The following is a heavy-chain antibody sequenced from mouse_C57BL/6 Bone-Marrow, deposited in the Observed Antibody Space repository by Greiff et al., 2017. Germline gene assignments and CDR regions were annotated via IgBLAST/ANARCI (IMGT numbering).Heavy chain of an antibody. J-gene: IGHJ3*01. Sequence: EVKLQESGAELVKPGASVKLSCTASGFNIKDYYMHWVKQRTEQGLEWIGRIDPEDGETIYAPQFQGKATITADTSSDTADLQLSSLTSEDTAVYYCARALRSWFAYWGQGTLVTVSA. CDR3: ARALRSWFAY. CDR1: GFNIKDYY. CDR2: IDPEDGET. V-gene: IGHV14-2*01. D-gene: IGHD1-1*01.